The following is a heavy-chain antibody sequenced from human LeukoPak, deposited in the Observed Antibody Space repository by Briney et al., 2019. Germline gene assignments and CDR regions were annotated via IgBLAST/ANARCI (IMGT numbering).Heavy chain of an antibody. Sequence: PGGSLRLSCEASGFTFSSYWMSWVRQAPGKGLEWVANIKQDGSEKYYVDSVKGRFTMSRDNAMNSLYLQMNSLRVEDTAVYYCAKVGDYSSGWYYFDYWGQGTLVTVSS. CDR3: AKVGDYSSGWYYFDY. J-gene: IGHJ4*02. V-gene: IGHV3-7*01. CDR2: IKQDGSEK. CDR1: GFTFSSYW. D-gene: IGHD6-19*01.